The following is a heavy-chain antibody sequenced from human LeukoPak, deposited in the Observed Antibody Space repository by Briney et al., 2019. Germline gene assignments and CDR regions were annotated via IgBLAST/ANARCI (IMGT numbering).Heavy chain of an antibody. Sequence: SDTLSLTCTVSGGSISSYYWSWIRQPPGKGLEWIGYIYYSGSTNYNPSLKSRVTISVDTSKNQFSLKLSSATAADTAVYYCARQSGYGGNSPPGDWGQGTLVTVSS. J-gene: IGHJ4*02. D-gene: IGHD4-23*01. CDR1: GGSISSYY. CDR3: ARQSGYGGNSPPGD. CDR2: IYYSGST. V-gene: IGHV4-59*08.